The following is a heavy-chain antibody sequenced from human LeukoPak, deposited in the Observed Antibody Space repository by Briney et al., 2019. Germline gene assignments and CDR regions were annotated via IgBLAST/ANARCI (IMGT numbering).Heavy chain of an antibody. Sequence: EASVKVSCKASGYTFTSYGINWVRQATGQGLEWMGWMNPNSGNTGYAQKFQGRVTMTRNTSISTAYMELSSLRPEDTAVYYCARAPSAIRANWFDPWGQGTLVTVSS. CDR2: MNPNSGNT. D-gene: IGHD2-21*01. CDR3: ARAPSAIRANWFDP. CDR1: GYTFTSYG. J-gene: IGHJ5*02. V-gene: IGHV1-8*01.